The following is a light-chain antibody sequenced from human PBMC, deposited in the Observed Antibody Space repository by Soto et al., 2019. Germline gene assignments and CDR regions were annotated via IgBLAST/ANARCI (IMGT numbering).Light chain of an antibody. CDR3: QQLYSYPLT. J-gene: IGKJ4*01. CDR1: QGITSY. CDR2: AAS. Sequence: IQVTQSPSSLSASVGDRVTITCRASQGITSYLAWYHQKPGKAPKLLIYAASALQTGVSSRFSGSVYGTDFALSISNLQPEDFATSFCQQLYSYPLTFGGGTTVEF. V-gene: IGKV1-9*01.